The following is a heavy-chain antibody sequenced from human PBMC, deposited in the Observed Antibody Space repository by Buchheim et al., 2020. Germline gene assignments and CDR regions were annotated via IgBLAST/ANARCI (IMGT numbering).Heavy chain of an antibody. CDR2: ISYDGSNK. CDR1: GFTFSSYG. Sequence: QVQLVESGGGVVQPGRSLRLSCAASGFTFSSYGMHWVRQAPGKGLEWVAVISYDGSNKYYADSVKGRFTIYRDNSKNTLYLQMNSLRAEDTAVYYCAKDQRNYYDSSGYSPDYWGQGTL. V-gene: IGHV3-30*18. D-gene: IGHD3-22*01. J-gene: IGHJ4*02. CDR3: AKDQRNYYDSSGYSPDY.